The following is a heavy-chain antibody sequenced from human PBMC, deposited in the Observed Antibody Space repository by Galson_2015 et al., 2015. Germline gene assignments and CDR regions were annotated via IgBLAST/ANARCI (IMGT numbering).Heavy chain of an antibody. J-gene: IGHJ3*02. Sequence: SLRLSCAAPGFTFSSYGMHWVRQAPGKGLEWVAVIWYDGSNKYYADSVKGRFTISRDNSKNTLYLQMNSLRAEDTAVYYCAKDWLPPGDIVVVPAAITAFDIWGQGTMVTVSS. CDR3: AKDWLPPGDIVVVPAAITAFDI. CDR1: GFTFSSYG. D-gene: IGHD2-2*02. V-gene: IGHV3-33*06. CDR2: IWYDGSNK.